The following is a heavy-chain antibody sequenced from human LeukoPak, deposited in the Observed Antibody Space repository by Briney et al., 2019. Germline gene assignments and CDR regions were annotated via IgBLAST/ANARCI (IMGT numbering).Heavy chain of an antibody. CDR1: GFTFSSYE. D-gene: IGHD2-21*01. CDR2: ISSSGSTI. J-gene: IGHJ4*02. Sequence: GGSLRLSCAASGFTFSSYEMNWVRQAPGKGLEWVSYISSSGSTIYYADSVKGRFTISRDNAKNSLYLQMNSLRVEDTAVYYCARVVFPSRVSDYWGQGTLVTVSS. V-gene: IGHV3-48*03. CDR3: ARVVFPSRVSDY.